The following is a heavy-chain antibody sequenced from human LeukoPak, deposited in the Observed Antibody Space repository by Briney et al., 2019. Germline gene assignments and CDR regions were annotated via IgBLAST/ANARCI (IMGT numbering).Heavy chain of an antibody. Sequence: SQTLSLTCTVSGGSINSGSYFWSWIRQPAGKGLEWIGRIYPSGSTNYNPSLRSRVTISVDLSKNQFSLKLSSVTAADTAVYYCSRGDYSYGFDWGQGTLVTVSS. J-gene: IGHJ4*02. CDR3: SRGDYSYGFD. CDR2: IYPSGST. D-gene: IGHD5-18*01. CDR1: GGSINSGSYF. V-gene: IGHV4-61*02.